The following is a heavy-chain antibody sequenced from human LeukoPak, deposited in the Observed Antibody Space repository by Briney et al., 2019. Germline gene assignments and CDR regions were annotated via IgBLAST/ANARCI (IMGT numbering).Heavy chain of an antibody. D-gene: IGHD3-22*01. Sequence: KPSETLSLTCTISGGSISSGSYFWSWIRQPAGKGLEWIGRIYTSGSTNYNPSPKSRVTVSVDTSKNQFSLKLSSVTAADTAVYYCAREGPNSSGLDYWGQGTLVTVSS. V-gene: IGHV4-61*02. CDR3: AREGPNSSGLDY. CDR2: IYTSGST. J-gene: IGHJ4*02. CDR1: GGSISSGSYF.